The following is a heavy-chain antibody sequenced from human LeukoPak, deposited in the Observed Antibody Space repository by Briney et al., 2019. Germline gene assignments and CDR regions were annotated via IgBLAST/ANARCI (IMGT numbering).Heavy chain of an antibody. V-gene: IGHV3-48*02. Sequence: GGSLRLCCAASGFTFSPLGMNWVRQAPGRGLEWVSYISSGSSTAYYADSVKGRFTISRDNAKNSLYLQVNSLRDEDTAVYYCARGRGLTLSYHYFDYWGQGTLVTVSS. J-gene: IGHJ4*02. D-gene: IGHD3-10*01. CDR2: ISSGSSTA. CDR1: GFTFSPLG. CDR3: ARGRGLTLSYHYFDY.